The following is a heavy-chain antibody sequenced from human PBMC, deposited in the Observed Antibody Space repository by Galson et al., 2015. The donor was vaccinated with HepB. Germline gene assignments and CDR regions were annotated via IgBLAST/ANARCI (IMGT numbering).Heavy chain of an antibody. Sequence: SLRLSCAASGFTFSNAWMSWVRQAPGKGLEWVGRIKSKTDGGTTDYAAPVKGRFTISRDDSKNTLYLQMNSLKTEDTAVYYCTASITMIVEHAFDIWGQGTMVTVSS. CDR2: IKSKTDGGTT. V-gene: IGHV3-15*01. D-gene: IGHD3-22*01. J-gene: IGHJ3*02. CDR1: GFTFSNAW. CDR3: TASITMIVEHAFDI.